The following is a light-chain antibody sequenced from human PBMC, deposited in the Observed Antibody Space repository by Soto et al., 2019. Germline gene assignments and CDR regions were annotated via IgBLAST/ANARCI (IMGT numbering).Light chain of an antibody. CDR2: GNS. V-gene: IGLV1-40*01. CDR3: QSYDSSLSVPCV. CDR1: SSNIGAGYD. Sequence: QSVLTQPPSVSGAPGQRVTISCTGSSSNIGAGYDVHWYQQLPGTAPKLLIYGNSNRPSGVPDRFSGSKSGTSASLAITGLQAEDEADYYCQSYDSSLSVPCVFGTGTKLTVL. J-gene: IGLJ1*01.